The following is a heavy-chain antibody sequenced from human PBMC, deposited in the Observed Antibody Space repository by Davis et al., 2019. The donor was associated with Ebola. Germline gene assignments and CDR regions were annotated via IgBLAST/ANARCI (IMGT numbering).Heavy chain of an antibody. V-gene: IGHV3-11*04. D-gene: IGHD3-3*01. Sequence: PSETLSLTCAASGFTFGDYFMSWIRQAPGKGLEWVSYISSSGTIIFYADSVKGRFTISRDNAENSLYLQMHGLRVEDTAIYYCARDFGFWSGYSSWGQGILVTVSA. CDR3: ARDFGFWSGYSS. CDR2: ISSSGTII. CDR1: GFTFGDYF. J-gene: IGHJ4*02.